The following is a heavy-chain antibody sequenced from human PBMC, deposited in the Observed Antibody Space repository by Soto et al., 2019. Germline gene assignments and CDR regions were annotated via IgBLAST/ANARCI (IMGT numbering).Heavy chain of an antibody. CDR1: GFTFSSDG. J-gene: IGHJ4*02. V-gene: IGHV3-30*18. CDR3: AQQGPKSSFDY. Sequence: GGSLRLSCAASGFTFSSDGMHWVRQAPGKGLEWVAVISYDGSNKYYADSVKGRFTISRDNSKNTLYLQMNRLRAEDTAVYYWAQQGPKSSFDYWGEGALVTVSS. CDR2: ISYDGSNK.